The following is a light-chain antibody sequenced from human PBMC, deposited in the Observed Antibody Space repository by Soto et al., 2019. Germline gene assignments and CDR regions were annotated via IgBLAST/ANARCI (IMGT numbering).Light chain of an antibody. CDR3: QQTYRTVLT. V-gene: IGKV1-39*01. Sequence: EIQMTESPSSMSASVGYRVTITCRASQRISSYLNWYQQKPGKAPKLLIYGASSLESGVPARFSGSVTGTDGTITISNLQKEDGSTYYGQQTYRTVLTFGGGTKVDIK. J-gene: IGKJ4*01. CDR1: QRISSY. CDR2: GAS.